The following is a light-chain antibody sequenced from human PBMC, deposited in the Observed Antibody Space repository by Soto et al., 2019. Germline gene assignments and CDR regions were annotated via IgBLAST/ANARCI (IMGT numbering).Light chain of an antibody. V-gene: IGKV3-15*01. CDR3: QQYNNWPLT. CDR1: QSVSSN. Sequence: EVVMTQSPATLSLSPGERATLSCRASQSVSSNLAWYQQKPGQAPRLLIYGASTRATVIPARFSGSGSGTEFTLSISSLQSEDFAVYYCQQYNNWPLTFGGGTKAEIQ. CDR2: GAS. J-gene: IGKJ4*01.